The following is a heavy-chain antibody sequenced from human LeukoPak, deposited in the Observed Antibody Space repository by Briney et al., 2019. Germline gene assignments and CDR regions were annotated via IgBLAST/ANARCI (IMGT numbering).Heavy chain of an antibody. CDR3: AKSYYYHSGSFDY. CDR1: GFTFSTFN. D-gene: IGHD3-10*01. CDR2: FSSDGRST. J-gene: IGHJ4*02. Sequence: GGSLRLSCAASGFTFSTFNMHWVRQAPGKGLEWVAVFSSDGRSTFYAENVQGRFTLSRDNFKNTLSLQMNSLRAEDTAVYYCAKSYYYHSGSFDYWGQGTLVTVSS. V-gene: IGHV3-30*18.